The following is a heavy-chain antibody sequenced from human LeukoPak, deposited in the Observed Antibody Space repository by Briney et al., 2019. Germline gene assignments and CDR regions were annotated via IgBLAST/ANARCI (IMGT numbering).Heavy chain of an antibody. D-gene: IGHD6-13*01. CDR3: ARVGPGIAAGA. CDR2: INPRDRST. J-gene: IGHJ4*02. CDR1: GYTFTNYF. Sequence: ASVKVSCKASGYTFTNYFIHWVRQAPGQGLEWMGIINPRDRSTDYPQKFQGRVAMTRDTSTTTVHMVLSSLRSEDTAMYYCARVGPGIAAGAWGQGTLVTVSS. V-gene: IGHV1-46*01.